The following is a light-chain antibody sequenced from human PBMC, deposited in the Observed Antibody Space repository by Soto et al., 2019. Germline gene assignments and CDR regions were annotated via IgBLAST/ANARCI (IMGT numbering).Light chain of an antibody. Sequence: EIVLTQSPGTLYLSPGERATLSCRASQSVSSSYLAWYQQKPGQAPRLLIYGASSRATGIPDRFSGSGSGTDFTLTISRLEPEDFAVYYCHQYGSSSWTFGQGTKVEIK. V-gene: IGKV3-20*01. J-gene: IGKJ1*01. CDR3: HQYGSSSWT. CDR1: QSVSSSY. CDR2: GAS.